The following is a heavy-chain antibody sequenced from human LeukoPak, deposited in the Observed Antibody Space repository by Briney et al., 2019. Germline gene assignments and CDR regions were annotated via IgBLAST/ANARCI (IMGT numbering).Heavy chain of an antibody. Sequence: SETLSLTCTVSGGSISSSSYYWGWIRQPPGKGLEWIGSIYYSGSTYYNPSLKSRVTISVDTSKNQFSLKLSSVTAADTAVYYCAREVGTMIVVVITHFDYWGQGTLVTVSS. CDR1: GGSISSSSYY. CDR3: AREVGTMIVVVITHFDY. CDR2: IYYSGST. D-gene: IGHD3-22*01. J-gene: IGHJ4*02. V-gene: IGHV4-39*07.